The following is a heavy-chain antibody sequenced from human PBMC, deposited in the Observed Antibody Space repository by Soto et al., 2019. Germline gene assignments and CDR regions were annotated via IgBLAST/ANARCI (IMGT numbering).Heavy chain of an antibody. J-gene: IGHJ5*02. CDR1: GLTFSSYA. Sequence: PGGSLRLSCGASGLTFSSYAMSWVRQAPGKGLEWVSGITGSGGNTYYADSVKGRFTISRDNSKNTLYLQMNSLRAEDTAVYYCAKGGGYYPLDPWGQGTLVTVSS. CDR3: AKGGGYYPLDP. V-gene: IGHV3-23*01. D-gene: IGHD3-3*01. CDR2: ITGSGGNT.